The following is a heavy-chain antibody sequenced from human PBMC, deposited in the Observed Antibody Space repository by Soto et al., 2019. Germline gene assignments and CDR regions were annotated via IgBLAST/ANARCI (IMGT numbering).Heavy chain of an antibody. D-gene: IGHD5-12*01. CDR1: GFTFGNYA. Sequence: LRLSCTASGFTFGNYAVTWVRQTPGKGLEWVSSIITNGGVTYYADSVKGRFSVSRDNSKNVSWLQMDSLRVDDTAIYYCGKGFSGYINMEVWAQGTTVTV. J-gene: IGHJ6*02. V-gene: IGHV3-23*01. CDR2: IITNGGVT. CDR3: GKGFSGYINMEV.